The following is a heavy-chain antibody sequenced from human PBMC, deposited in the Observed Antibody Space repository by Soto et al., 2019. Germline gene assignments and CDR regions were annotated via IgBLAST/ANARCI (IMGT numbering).Heavy chain of an antibody. V-gene: IGHV4-34*01. Sequence: SETLSLTCAVYGGSFSGDWWSGIRQLPWKGLEWIGEINHSGSTNYNPSLKSRVTISVDTSKNQFSLKLSSVTAADTAVYYCARGITMIALDSFDPWGQGTLVTVSS. CDR2: INHSGST. D-gene: IGHD3-22*01. CDR1: GGSFSGDW. J-gene: IGHJ5*02. CDR3: ARGITMIALDSFDP.